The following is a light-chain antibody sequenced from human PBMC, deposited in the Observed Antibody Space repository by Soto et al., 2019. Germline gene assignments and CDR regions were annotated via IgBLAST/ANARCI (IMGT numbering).Light chain of an antibody. CDR3: QQADSLHLVT. J-gene: IGKJ5*01. V-gene: IGKV1-39*01. Sequence: IQLTKSPSSLSASVGYRVIITCRASQSISRYLNWYQQKPXKAPKLPVYASSSLFSGVPSRFGGSGSGTDFTLTIGSLQHDDFANYYCQQADSLHLVTCGQGTRVDIK. CDR1: QSISRY. CDR2: ASS.